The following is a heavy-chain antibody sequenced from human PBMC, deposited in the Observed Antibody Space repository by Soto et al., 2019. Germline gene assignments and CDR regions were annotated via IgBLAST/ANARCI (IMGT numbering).Heavy chain of an antibody. D-gene: IGHD3-3*01. CDR3: AILSGYRSPDLFP. CDR2: IYYTGSA. CDR1: GGSVTDGRYH. V-gene: IGHV4-61*01. J-gene: IGHJ5*02. Sequence: QEQLQESGPGVVKPSETLSLTCQVSGGSVTDGRYHWSWLRQPPGKGLQWIGYIYYTGSAIYNPSLRSRVTLSVDTSKNQFSLNLTSVTAADTAVYYCAILSGYRSPDLFPWGQGTLITVSS.